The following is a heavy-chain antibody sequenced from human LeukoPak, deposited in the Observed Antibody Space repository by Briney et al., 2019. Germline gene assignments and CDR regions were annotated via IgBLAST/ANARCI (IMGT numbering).Heavy chain of an antibody. D-gene: IGHD3-22*01. CDR3: ARAGLYYYDSSGYSHLPYYFDY. CDR2: IYYSGST. CDR1: GGSISSYY. Sequence: PSETLSLTCTVSGGSISSYYWSWIRQPPGKGLEWIGYIYYSGSTYYNPSLKSRVTISVDTSKNQFSLRLSSVTAADTAVYYCARAGLYYYDSSGYSHLPYYFDYWGQGTLVTVSS. V-gene: IGHV4-59*06. J-gene: IGHJ4*02.